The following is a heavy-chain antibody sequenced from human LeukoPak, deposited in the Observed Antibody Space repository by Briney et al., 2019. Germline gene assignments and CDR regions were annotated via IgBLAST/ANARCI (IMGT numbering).Heavy chain of an antibody. CDR3: ARAAPRHATSWFHFDY. Sequence: GESLKISCKGSGYSFTNYWIGWVRQMPGKGLEWMGIIYPGDSDTRYSPSFEGQVTFSADTSISIAYLQWRSLKASDTAMYYCARAAPRHATSWFHFDYWGQGTLVTVSS. CDR2: IYPGDSDT. CDR1: GYSFTNYW. D-gene: IGHD2-2*01. J-gene: IGHJ4*02. V-gene: IGHV5-51*01.